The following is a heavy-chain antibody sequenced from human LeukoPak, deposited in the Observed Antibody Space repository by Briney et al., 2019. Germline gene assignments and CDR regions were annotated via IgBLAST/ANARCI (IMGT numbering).Heavy chain of an antibody. V-gene: IGHV3-48*01. CDR1: GLTFGNYT. J-gene: IGHJ4*01. CDR2: ISSSSGAI. D-gene: IGHD2-2*01. Sequence: PGGSLRLSCAASGLTFGNYTIIWVRQAPGKGPEWVSSISSSSGAIHYADAGKSRFTNTRDKAKNSLYLQMNSLRAEDSALFYCGLDLMQWGSISILTRGQGTLVTVSS. CDR3: GLDLMQWGSISILT.